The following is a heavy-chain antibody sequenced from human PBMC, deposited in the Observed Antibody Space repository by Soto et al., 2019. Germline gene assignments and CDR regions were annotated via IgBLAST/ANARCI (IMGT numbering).Heavy chain of an antibody. CDR3: ARALGYSSSSYYYYYGMDV. CDR1: GYTFTGYY. J-gene: IGHJ6*02. Sequence: ASVEVSCKASGYTFTGYYMHWVLQAPGQGLEWMGWINPNSGGTNYAQKFQGRVTMTRDTSISTAYMELSRLRSDDTAVYYCARALGYSSSSYYYYYGMDVWGQGTTVTVSS. CDR2: INPNSGGT. D-gene: IGHD6-6*01. V-gene: IGHV1-2*02.